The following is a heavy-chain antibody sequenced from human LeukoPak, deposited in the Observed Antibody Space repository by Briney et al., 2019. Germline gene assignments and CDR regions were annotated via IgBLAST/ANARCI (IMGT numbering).Heavy chain of an antibody. CDR1: GGSVSSGSSY. D-gene: IGHD6-13*01. Sequence: SETLSLTCTVSGGSVSSGSSYWTWIRQPPGKGLEWIGYIYYSGTTNYNPSLKSRVAMSVDTSKNQFSLKLSSVTAADTAVYYCATLAAAGTFFDYWGQGTLVTVSS. CDR3: ATLAAAGTFFDY. J-gene: IGHJ4*02. V-gene: IGHV4-61*01. CDR2: IYYSGTT.